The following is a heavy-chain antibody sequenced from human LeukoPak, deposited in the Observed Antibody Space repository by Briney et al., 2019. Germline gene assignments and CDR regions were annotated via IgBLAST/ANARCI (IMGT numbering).Heavy chain of an antibody. CDR1: GFTFSSYE. V-gene: IGHV3-30*02. D-gene: IGHD3-22*01. CDR2: IRYDGSNK. Sequence: PGGSLRLSCAASGFTFSSYEMNWVRQAPGKGLEWVAFIRYDGSNKYYADSVKGRFTISRDNSKNTLYLQMNSLRAEDTAVYYCAKDSYYYDSITAFDIWGQGTMVTVSS. J-gene: IGHJ3*02. CDR3: AKDSYYYDSITAFDI.